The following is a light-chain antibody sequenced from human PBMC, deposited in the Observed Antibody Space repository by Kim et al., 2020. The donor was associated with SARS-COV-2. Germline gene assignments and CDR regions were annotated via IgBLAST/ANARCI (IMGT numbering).Light chain of an antibody. Sequence: PGKTARITWGGNNIGSKSVHWYQQKPGQAPVLVIYYDSDRPSGIPERFSGSNSGNTATLTISRVEAGDEADYYCQVWDSSSDHPEVFGGGTKLTVL. CDR2: YDS. V-gene: IGLV3-21*04. CDR3: QVWDSSSDHPEV. J-gene: IGLJ2*01. CDR1: NIGSKS.